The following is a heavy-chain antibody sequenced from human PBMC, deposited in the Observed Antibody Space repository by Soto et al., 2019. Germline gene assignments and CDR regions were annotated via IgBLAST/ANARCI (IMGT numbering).Heavy chain of an antibody. CDR3: AGGRYFFDY. Sequence: QVQLVESGGGVVQPGRSLRLSCAASGFTFSNYGMHWARQAPGKGLEWVAGISYDGSNKYYADSVKGRFTISRDNSKNTLYLQMNSLRTEDTAVYYCAGGRYFFDYCGQGTLVTVSP. CDR1: GFTFSNYG. V-gene: IGHV3-30*03. CDR2: ISYDGSNK. J-gene: IGHJ4*02. D-gene: IGHD6-19*01.